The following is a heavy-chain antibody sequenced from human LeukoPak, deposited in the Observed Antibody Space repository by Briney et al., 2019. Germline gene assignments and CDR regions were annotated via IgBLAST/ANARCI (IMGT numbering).Heavy chain of an antibody. CDR2: IYYSGST. V-gene: IGHV4-59*01. D-gene: IGHD3-9*01. J-gene: IGHJ6*03. CDR1: GGSISSYY. Sequence: SETLSLTCAVYGGSISSYYWSWIRQPPGKGLEWIGYIYYSGSTNYNPSLKSRVTISVDTSKNQFSLKLSSVTAADTAVYYCARDQGLDYDILTGYYSHYYYMDVWGKGTTVTVSS. CDR3: ARDQGLDYDILTGYYSHYYYMDV.